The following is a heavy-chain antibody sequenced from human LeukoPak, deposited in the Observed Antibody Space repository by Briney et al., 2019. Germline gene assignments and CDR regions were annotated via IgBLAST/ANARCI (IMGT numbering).Heavy chain of an antibody. V-gene: IGHV4-4*07. CDR3: ARVPYDFWSGYYVAFDY. Sequence: SQTLSLTCTVSGGSISSYYWSWIRQPAGKGLEWIGRINTSGSTNYNPSLKSRVTMSVDTSKNQFSLKLSSVTAADTAVYYCARVPYDFWSGYYVAFDYWGQGTLVTVSS. CDR1: GGSISSYY. J-gene: IGHJ4*02. CDR2: INTSGST. D-gene: IGHD3-3*01.